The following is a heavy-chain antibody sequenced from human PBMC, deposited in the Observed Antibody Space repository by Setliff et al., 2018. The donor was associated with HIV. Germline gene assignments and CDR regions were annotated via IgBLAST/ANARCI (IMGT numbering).Heavy chain of an antibody. CDR3: ARGLNYYGSGSYLPLGY. J-gene: IGHJ4*02. V-gene: IGHV4-59*12. Sequence: SETLSLTCSVSGGSISSYYWSWIRQPPGKGLEWIGDIYYSGMTNYNPSLQSRVTISLDTSKNQFSLKVNSVTAADTAVYYCARGLNYYGSGSYLPLGYWGPGTLVTVSS. CDR2: IYYSGMT. D-gene: IGHD3-10*01. CDR1: GGSISSYY.